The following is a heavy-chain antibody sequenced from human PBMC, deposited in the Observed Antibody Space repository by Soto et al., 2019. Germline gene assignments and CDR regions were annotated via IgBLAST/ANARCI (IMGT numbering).Heavy chain of an antibody. V-gene: IGHV3-30*18. CDR3: AKSYSSGGPFDY. D-gene: IGHD6-19*01. CDR2: ISYDGSNK. J-gene: IGHJ4*02. CDR1: GFTFSSYG. Sequence: QVQLVESGGGVVQPGRSLRLSCAASGFTFSSYGMHWVRQAPGKGLEWVAVISYDGSNKYYADSVKGRFTISRDNSKNTLYLPMNSMRAEDTAVYYCAKSYSSGGPFDYWGQGTLVTVSS.